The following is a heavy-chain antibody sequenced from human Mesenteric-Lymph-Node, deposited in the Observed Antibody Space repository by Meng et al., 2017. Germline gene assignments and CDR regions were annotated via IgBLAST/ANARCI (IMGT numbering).Heavy chain of an antibody. CDR2: IYYSGST. CDR1: GGSVSSGSYY. D-gene: IGHD6-19*01. V-gene: IGHV4-61*01. J-gene: IGHJ5*02. Sequence: VQLPGSGPGLVRPSETLSLTCTVSGGSVSSGSYYWSWIRQPPGKGLEWIGYIYYSGSTNYNPSLKSRVTISVDTSKNQFSLKLSSVTAADTAVYYCARAYSSGWFTMSVWFDPWGQGTLVTVSS. CDR3: ARAYSSGWFTMSVWFDP.